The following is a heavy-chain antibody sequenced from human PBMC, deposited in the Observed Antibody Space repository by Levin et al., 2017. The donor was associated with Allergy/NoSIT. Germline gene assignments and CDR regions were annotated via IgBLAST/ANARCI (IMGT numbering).Heavy chain of an antibody. CDR2: ISYDGSNK. Sequence: GGSLRLSCAASGFTFSSYGMHWVRQAPGKGLEWVAVISYDGSNKYYADSVKGRFTISRDNSKNTLYLQMNSLRAEDTAVYYCAKGRLRDSSSWYFDYWGQGTLVTVSS. CDR3: AKGRLRDSSSWYFDY. V-gene: IGHV3-30*18. D-gene: IGHD6-13*01. CDR1: GFTFSSYG. J-gene: IGHJ4*02.